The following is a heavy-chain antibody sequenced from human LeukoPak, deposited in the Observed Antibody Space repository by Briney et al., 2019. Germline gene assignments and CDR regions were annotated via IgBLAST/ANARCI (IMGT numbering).Heavy chain of an antibody. CDR2: IYYSGST. J-gene: IGHJ3*02. D-gene: IGHD5-24*01. CDR1: GGSISSSSYY. CDR3: AREVLEGWLQLDAFDI. Sequence: PSETLSLTCTVSGGSISSSSYYWGWIRQPPGKGLEWIGSIYYSGSTYYNPSLKSRVTISVDTSKNQFSLKLSSVTAADTAVYYCAREVLEGWLQLDAFDIWGQGTMVTVSS. V-gene: IGHV4-39*07.